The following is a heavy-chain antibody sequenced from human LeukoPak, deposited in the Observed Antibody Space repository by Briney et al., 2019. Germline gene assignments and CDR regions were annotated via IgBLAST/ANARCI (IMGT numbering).Heavy chain of an antibody. CDR3: TREVVGTTIKNFDS. CDR2: INPNSGGT. V-gene: IGHV1-2*06. D-gene: IGHD4-11*01. Sequence: GASVKVSCKASGYTFTGYYMHWVRQAPGQGLEWMGQINPNSGGTNYAQKFQGRVTMTRDTATSTVYMELSSLGSEDTAVYYCTREVVGTTIKNFDSWGQGTLVTVSP. J-gene: IGHJ4*02. CDR1: GYTFTGYY.